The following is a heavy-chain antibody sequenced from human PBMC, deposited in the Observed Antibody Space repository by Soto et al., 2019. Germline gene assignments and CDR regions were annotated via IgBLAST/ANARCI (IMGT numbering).Heavy chain of an antibody. Sequence: GGSLRLSCAASGFTFSSYAMSWVRQAPGKGLEWVSAISGSGGSTYYADSVKGRFTISRDNSKNTLYLQMNSLRAEDTAVYYCATPLSVTAAARYYFDYWGQGTLVTVSS. CDR2: ISGSGGST. J-gene: IGHJ4*02. CDR3: ATPLSVTAAARYYFDY. V-gene: IGHV3-23*01. D-gene: IGHD6-13*01. CDR1: GFTFSSYA.